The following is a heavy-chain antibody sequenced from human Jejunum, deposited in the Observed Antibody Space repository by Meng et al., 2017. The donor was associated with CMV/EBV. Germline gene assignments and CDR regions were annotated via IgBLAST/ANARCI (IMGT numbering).Heavy chain of an antibody. D-gene: IGHD1-26*01. V-gene: IGHV3-7*01. CDR2: INPDGSVK. J-gene: IGHJ5*02. CDR1: FTSSW. Sequence: FTSSWMNWVRRAPGKGLEWVANINPDGSVKQYVDFVKGRFSVSRDNAKNSLYLQMNSLRAEDMAVYYCARGLSMVGIAGSWCDPWGQGTLVTVSS. CDR3: ARGLSMVGIAGSWCDP.